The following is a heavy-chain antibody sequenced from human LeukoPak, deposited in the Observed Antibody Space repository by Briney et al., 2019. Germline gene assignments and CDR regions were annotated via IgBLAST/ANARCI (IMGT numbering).Heavy chain of an antibody. J-gene: IGHJ5*02. CDR1: GFTFSSYS. V-gene: IGHV3-21*01. D-gene: IGHD3-9*01. Sequence: GGSLRLSCAASGFTFSSYSMNWVRQAPGKGLEWVSSISSSSYIYYADSVKGRFTISRDNAKNSLYLQMNSLRAEDTAVYYCARDLGFDVLRYFDWSPFDPWGQGTLVTVSS. CDR2: ISSSSYI. CDR3: ARDLGFDVLRYFDWSPFDP.